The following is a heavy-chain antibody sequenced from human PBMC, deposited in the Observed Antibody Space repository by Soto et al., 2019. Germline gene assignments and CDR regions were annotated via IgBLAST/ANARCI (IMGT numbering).Heavy chain of an antibody. CDR1: GGSFSGYY. Sequence: PSETLSLSCGVYGGSFSGYYCTWIRQPPGSELEWIGEINHSGSTNYNPSLKSRVTISVDTSKNQFSLKLTSVTAADTAVYYCTRPRQWEHTYVYWGQGTLVTVSS. D-gene: IGHD1-26*01. J-gene: IGHJ4*02. CDR3: TRPRQWEHTYVY. V-gene: IGHV4-34*01. CDR2: INHSGST.